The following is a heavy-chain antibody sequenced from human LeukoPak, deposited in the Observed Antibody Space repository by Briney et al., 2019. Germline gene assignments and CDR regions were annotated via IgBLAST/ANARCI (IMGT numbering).Heavy chain of an antibody. CDR3: AINGDYFDY. CDR2: IYYSGST. Sequence: SETLSLTCPVSGGSVSRDSYYWSWIRQPPGKGLEWFGYIYYSGSTNYNPSLTSRITISVDTSMNQFSLKLSSVTAADTAVYYCAINGDYFDYWGQGTLVTVSS. V-gene: IGHV4-61*01. CDR1: GGSVSRDSYY. J-gene: IGHJ4*02. D-gene: IGHD4-17*01.